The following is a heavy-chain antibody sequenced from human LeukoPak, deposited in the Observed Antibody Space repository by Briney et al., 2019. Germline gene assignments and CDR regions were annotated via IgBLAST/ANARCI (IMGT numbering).Heavy chain of an antibody. CDR1: GGSISSTTYY. D-gene: IGHD5-18*01. Sequence: SQTLSLTCTVSGGSISSTTYYWSWIRQPAGKGLEWIGRIYTSGSTNYNPSLKSRVTITVDTSKNQFSLKLSSVAAADTAVYYCARGGYSYGSPLDYWGQGTLVTVSS. V-gene: IGHV4-61*02. J-gene: IGHJ4*02. CDR3: ARGGYSYGSPLDY. CDR2: IYTSGST.